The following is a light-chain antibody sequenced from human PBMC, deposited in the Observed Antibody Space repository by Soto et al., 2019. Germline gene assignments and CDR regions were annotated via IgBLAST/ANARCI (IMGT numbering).Light chain of an antibody. CDR1: QLITKW. V-gene: IGKV1-12*02. CDR2: AAS. Sequence: DVQMNQSPSSVSASGGERVTITCRASQLITKWLAWYQQKPGQAPTLLIYAASTLPSGVPSSFSGRGSGADFTLTISSLQPEDFATYYCQQDNSFPFTFSTWTKVDI. CDR3: QQDNSFPFT. J-gene: IGKJ3*01.